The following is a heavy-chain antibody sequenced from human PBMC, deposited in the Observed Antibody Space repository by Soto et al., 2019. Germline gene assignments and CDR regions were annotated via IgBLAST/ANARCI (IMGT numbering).Heavy chain of an antibody. CDR3: VRGASLNFDY. CDR2: IRSKANSYAT. V-gene: IGHV3-73*01. D-gene: IGHD1-26*01. J-gene: IGHJ4*02. Sequence: PGGSLRLSCAASGFIFSGSAIHWVRTAYGEGLEWVGRIRSKANSYATTCAASLKGRFTISRDDSKNTAYLQMNSLKTEDTAFYYCVRGASLNFDYWGQGTLVTVSS. CDR1: GFIFSGSA.